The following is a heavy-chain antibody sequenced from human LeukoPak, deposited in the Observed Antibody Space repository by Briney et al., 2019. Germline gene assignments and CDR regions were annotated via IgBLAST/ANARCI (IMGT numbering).Heavy chain of an antibody. CDR3: ARDRYCSSTSCYRNHLRSGYYFDY. V-gene: IGHV1-2*02. Sequence: ASVKVSCKASGYTFTGYYMHWVQQAPGQGLEWMGWINPNSGGTNYAQKFQGRVTMTRDTSISTAYMELSRLRSDDTAVYYCARDRYCSSTSCYRNHLRSGYYFDYWGQGTLVTVSS. CDR2: INPNSGGT. J-gene: IGHJ4*02. CDR1: GYTFTGYY. D-gene: IGHD2-2*01.